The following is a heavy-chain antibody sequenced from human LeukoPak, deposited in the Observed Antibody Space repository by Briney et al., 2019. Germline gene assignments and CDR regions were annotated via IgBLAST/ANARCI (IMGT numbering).Heavy chain of an antibody. D-gene: IGHD2-2*01. Sequence: GGSLRLSCAASGFTFSAYWTHWVRHSPGKGLVWVSRINSDGSTTTYADSVKGRFTISRDIPKNTLYLQMNSLRAEDTAVYYCARVATTSSKWSLDYWGQGTLVTVSS. CDR3: ARVATTSSKWSLDY. J-gene: IGHJ4*02. V-gene: IGHV3-74*03. CDR1: GFTFSAYW. CDR2: INSDGSTT.